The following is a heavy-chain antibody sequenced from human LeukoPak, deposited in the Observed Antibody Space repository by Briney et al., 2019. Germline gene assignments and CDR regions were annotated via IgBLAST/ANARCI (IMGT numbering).Heavy chain of an antibody. CDR2: IIHSGST. D-gene: IGHD3-10*01. Sequence: SETLSLTCAVYGGSFSGYYWSWIRQPPGKGLEWIGEIIHSGSTNYNPSLKSRVTISVDTSKNQFSLKLSSVTAADTAVYYCARHGDYYGSGSRYWGQGTLVTVSS. J-gene: IGHJ4*02. CDR3: ARHGDYYGSGSRY. CDR1: GGSFSGYY. V-gene: IGHV4-34*12.